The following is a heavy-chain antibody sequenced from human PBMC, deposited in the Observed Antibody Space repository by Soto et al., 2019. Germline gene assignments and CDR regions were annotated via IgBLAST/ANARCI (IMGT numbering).Heavy chain of an antibody. CDR1: GFNFRNYN. Sequence: EVQLVESGGGLVKAGGSLRLFCTASGFNFRNYNMNWVRQAPGKGLVWVSSISTGGAYMFYADSVNGRFTISRDNAQNSLFLQIDSPRAEDTAVYYCARDIASPGGDYFDSWGQGTLVTVSS. CDR3: ARDIASPGGDYFDS. V-gene: IGHV3-21*06. J-gene: IGHJ4*02. D-gene: IGHD2-21*01. CDR2: ISTGGAYM.